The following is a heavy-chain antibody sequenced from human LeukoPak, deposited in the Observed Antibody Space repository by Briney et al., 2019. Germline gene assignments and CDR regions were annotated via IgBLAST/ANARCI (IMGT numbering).Heavy chain of an antibody. CDR1: GFTFSSYG. Sequence: PGGSLRLSCAASGFTFSSYGMSWVRQAPGKGLEWVSAISGSGGSTYYADSVKGRFTISRDNSKNTLYLQMNSLRAEDTAVYYCAKRPHSSGWYNYFDYWGQGTLVTVSS. D-gene: IGHD6-19*01. J-gene: IGHJ4*02. V-gene: IGHV3-23*01. CDR2: ISGSGGST. CDR3: AKRPHSSGWYNYFDY.